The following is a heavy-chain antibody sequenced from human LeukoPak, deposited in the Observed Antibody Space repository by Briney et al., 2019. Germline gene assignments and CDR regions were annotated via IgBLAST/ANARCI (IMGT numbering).Heavy chain of an antibody. CDR3: ARGAVAEFDY. CDR2: TYYRSKWYY. Sequence: SQTLSLTCAISGDSVSSKIVAWNWTRQSPSRGLGWLGRTYYRSKWYYDYAVSMKSRITIHPDTSKNQFSLQLNSVTPEDTAVYYCARGAVAEFDYWGQGTLVTVSS. V-gene: IGHV6-1*01. CDR1: GDSVSSKIVA. D-gene: IGHD6-19*01. J-gene: IGHJ4*02.